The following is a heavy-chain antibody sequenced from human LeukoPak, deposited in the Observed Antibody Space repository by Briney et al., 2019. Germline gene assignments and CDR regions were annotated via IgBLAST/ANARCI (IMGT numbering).Heavy chain of an antibody. CDR1: GFTFSDYY. CDR3: AKTLAVAGSDDY. Sequence: GGSLRLSCAAYGFTFSDYYMSWIRQAPGRGLEWLSYISPSGSTIYEADSMKGRFTISRDNAKNSLYLQMNSLRAEDTALYYCAKTLAVAGSDDYWGQGTLVTVSS. CDR2: ISPSGSTI. J-gene: IGHJ4*02. D-gene: IGHD6-19*01. V-gene: IGHV3-11*01.